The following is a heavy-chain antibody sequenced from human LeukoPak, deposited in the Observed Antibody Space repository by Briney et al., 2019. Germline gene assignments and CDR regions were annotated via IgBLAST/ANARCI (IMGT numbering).Heavy chain of an antibody. V-gene: IGHV4-39*07. D-gene: IGHD3-10*01. Sequence: PSETLSLTCTVSGGSISSSSYYWGWIRQPPGKGLEWIGEINHSGSTNYNPSLKSRVTISVDKSKNQFSLKLSSVTAADTAVYYCARVHQFGGPLRAFDIWGQGTMVTVSS. CDR2: INHSGST. CDR1: GGSISSSSYY. CDR3: ARVHQFGGPLRAFDI. J-gene: IGHJ3*02.